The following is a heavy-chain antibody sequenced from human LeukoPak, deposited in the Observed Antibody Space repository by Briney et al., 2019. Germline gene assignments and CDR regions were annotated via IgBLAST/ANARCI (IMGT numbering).Heavy chain of an antibody. CDR3: ASTPPRSFDAFDI. V-gene: IGHV3-11*01. D-gene: IGHD3-10*01. CDR1: GFTFSSYA. CDR2: ISSSGSTI. Sequence: PGGSLRLSCAASGFTFSSYAMSWIRQAPGKGLEWVSYISSSGSTIYYADSVKGRFTISRDNAKNSLYLQMNSLRAEDTAVYYCASTPPRSFDAFDIWGQGTMVTVSS. J-gene: IGHJ3*02.